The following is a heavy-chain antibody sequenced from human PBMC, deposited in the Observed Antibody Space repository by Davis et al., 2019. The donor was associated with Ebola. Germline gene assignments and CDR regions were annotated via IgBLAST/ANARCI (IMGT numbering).Heavy chain of an antibody. CDR2: MSYRGGV. CDR1: GDSISSYY. V-gene: IGHV4-59*01. D-gene: IGHD5-24*01. J-gene: IGHJ4*02. CDR3: ARDGYNYSFFDY. Sequence: SETLSLTCTVSGDSISSYYWTWIRQPPGKGLEWIAYMSYRGGVNYNPSLKSRVTISIDTSKNQLSLKVTSVTAADTAVYYCARDGYNYSFFDYWGQGTLVTVSS.